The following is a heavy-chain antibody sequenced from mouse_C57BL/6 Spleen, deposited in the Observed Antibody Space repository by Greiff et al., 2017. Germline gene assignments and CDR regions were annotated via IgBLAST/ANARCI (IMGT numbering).Heavy chain of an antibody. V-gene: IGHV1-69*01. CDR1: GYTFTSYW. CDR3: ARGEEY. Sequence: QVQLQQPGAELVMPGASVELSCKASGYTFTSYWMHWVKQRPGQGLEWIGEIDPSDSYTTYNQKFKGKSTLTVDKSSSPDYMQLSSRTSEDTAVYYCARGEEYGGQGTTRTVYS. J-gene: IGHJ2*01. CDR2: IDPSDSYT.